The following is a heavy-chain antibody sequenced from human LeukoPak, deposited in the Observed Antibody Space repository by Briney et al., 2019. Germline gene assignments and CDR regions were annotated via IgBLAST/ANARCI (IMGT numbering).Heavy chain of an antibody. CDR3: ARLDGMVNYYYYGMDV. D-gene: IGHD5-18*01. CDR1: GFTFSSYS. V-gene: IGHV3-21*04. J-gene: IGHJ6*02. Sequence: PGGSLRLSCAASGFTFSSYSMNWVRQAPGRGLEWVSSISSSSSYIYYADSVKGRFTISRDNAKNSLYLQMNSLRAEDTAVYYCARLDGMVNYYYYGMDVWGQGTTVTVSS. CDR2: ISSSSSYI.